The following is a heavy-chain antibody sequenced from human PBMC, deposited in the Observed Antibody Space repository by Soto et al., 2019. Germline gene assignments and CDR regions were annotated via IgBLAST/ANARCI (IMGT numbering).Heavy chain of an antibody. Sequence: GASVNVSCKASGYTFTGYYMHWVRQAPGQGLEWMGWINPNSGGTNYAQKFQGWVTMTRDTSISTAYMELSRLRSDDTAVYYCARGPYDILTGYYHAFDIWGQGTMVTVSS. V-gene: IGHV1-2*04. J-gene: IGHJ3*02. CDR3: ARGPYDILTGYYHAFDI. D-gene: IGHD3-9*01. CDR2: INPNSGGT. CDR1: GYTFTGYY.